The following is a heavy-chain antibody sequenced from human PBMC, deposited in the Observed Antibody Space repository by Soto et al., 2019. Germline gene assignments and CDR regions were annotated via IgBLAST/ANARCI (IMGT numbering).Heavy chain of an antibody. V-gene: IGHV3-7*05. CDR3: ARVPIHFCSGYYWPQLVRRDLDGGDFDY. CDR1: GFTFSSYW. CDR2: IKQDGSEK. D-gene: IGHD3-3*02. Sequence: EVQLVESGGGLVQPGGSLRLSCAASGFTFSSYWMSWVRQAPGKGLEWVANIKQDGSEKYYVDSVKGRFTISRDNAKHSLSLQMIRLRVEDTAVYYCARVPIHFCSGYYWPQLVRRDLDGGDFDYWGQGTLVTVSS. J-gene: IGHJ4*02.